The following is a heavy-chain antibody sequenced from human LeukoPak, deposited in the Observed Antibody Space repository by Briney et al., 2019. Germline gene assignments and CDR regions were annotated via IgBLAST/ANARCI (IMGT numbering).Heavy chain of an antibody. CDR1: GGSISSGGYY. J-gene: IGHJ4*02. V-gene: IGHV4-31*03. CDR2: IYYSGST. CDR3: ARGEHYYDSSGYYY. Sequence: ETSETLSLTCTVSGGSISSGGYYWSWIRQHPGKGLEWIGYIYYSGSTYYNPSLKSRVTISVDTSKNQVSLKLSSVTAADTAVYYCARGEHYYDSSGYYYWGQGTLVTVSS. D-gene: IGHD3-22*01.